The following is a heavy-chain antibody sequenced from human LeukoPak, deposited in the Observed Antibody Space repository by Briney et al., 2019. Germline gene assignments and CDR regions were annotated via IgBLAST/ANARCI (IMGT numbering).Heavy chain of an antibody. Sequence: GGSLRLSCAASGFMFSSYEMNWVRQAPGKGLEWVSYISSSGSTMQYADSVKGRFTLSRDNADNSMYLQMNSLTAEDTAVYYCARDLVYTSGVYFDFWGQGALVTVSS. J-gene: IGHJ4*02. CDR2: ISSSGSTM. V-gene: IGHV3-48*03. CDR3: ARDLVYTSGVYFDF. D-gene: IGHD6-19*01. CDR1: GFMFSSYE.